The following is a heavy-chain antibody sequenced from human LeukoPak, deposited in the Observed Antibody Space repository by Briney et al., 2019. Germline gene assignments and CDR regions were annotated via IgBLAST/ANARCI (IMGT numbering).Heavy chain of an antibody. Sequence: GGSLRLSCVASGFTFSSYGMHWVRQAPGKGLEWVAVIWYDGSNKYYADSVKGRFTISRDNSKNTLFLQMNSLRAEDTAVYYCAREGVVATTFAFDLWGQGTIVTVSS. CDR1: GFTFSSYG. D-gene: IGHD5-12*01. J-gene: IGHJ3*01. V-gene: IGHV3-33*01. CDR2: IWYDGSNK. CDR3: AREGVVATTFAFDL.